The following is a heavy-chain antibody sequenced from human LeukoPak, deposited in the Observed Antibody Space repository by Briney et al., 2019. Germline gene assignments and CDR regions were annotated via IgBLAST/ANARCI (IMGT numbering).Heavy chain of an antibody. Sequence: GGSLRLSCAASGFTFSSYSMDWVRQAPGKGLEWVSYISAISSSSTYYADSVKGRFTISRDNAKNSLYLQMNSLRAEDTAVYYCARDFHRRYYDSSGYNAFDIWGQGTMVTVSS. CDR2: ISAISSSST. CDR1: GFTFSSYS. J-gene: IGHJ3*02. CDR3: ARDFHRRYYDSSGYNAFDI. D-gene: IGHD3-22*01. V-gene: IGHV3-48*04.